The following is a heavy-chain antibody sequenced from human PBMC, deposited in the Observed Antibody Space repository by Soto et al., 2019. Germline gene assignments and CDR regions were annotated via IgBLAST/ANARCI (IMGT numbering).Heavy chain of an antibody. J-gene: IGHJ4*02. CDR1: GGSISSGGQY. CDR2: IYDSGST. Sequence: QVQLKESGPGLVKPSQTLSLTCTVSGGSISSGGQYWSWIRQHPGKGLEWIGYIYDSGSTYSNPSXRXRVTISVATSKTQFSLKLRSVTAADTAVYYCARDAAEYYFDYWGQGTLVTVSS. V-gene: IGHV4-31*03. D-gene: IGHD6-25*01. CDR3: ARDAAEYYFDY.